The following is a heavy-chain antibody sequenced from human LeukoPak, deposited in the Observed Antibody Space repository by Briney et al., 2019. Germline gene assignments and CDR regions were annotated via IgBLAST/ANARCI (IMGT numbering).Heavy chain of an antibody. CDR2: INPSGGST. CDR1: GYTFTSYY. Sequence: ASVKVSCKASGYTFTSYYMHWVRQAPGQGLEWMGIINPSGGSTSYAQKFQGRVTMTRDTSTSTVYMELSSLRSEDTAVCYCARDSLHYDFWSGGGTFDYWGQGTLVTVSS. CDR3: ARDSLHYDFWSGGGTFDY. J-gene: IGHJ4*02. V-gene: IGHV1-46*01. D-gene: IGHD3-3*01.